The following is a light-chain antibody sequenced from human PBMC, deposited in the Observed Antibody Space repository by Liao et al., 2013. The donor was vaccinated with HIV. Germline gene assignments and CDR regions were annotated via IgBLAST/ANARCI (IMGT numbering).Light chain of an antibody. J-gene: IGLJ1*01. V-gene: IGLV3-21*04. CDR3: QVWDRGSAHPTV. Sequence: SYELTQPPSVSVAPGKTARITCGRNNIGSKSVHWYQQKPGQAPVVVIYYDSGRPSGIPERFSGSNSGNMATLTISRAEAGDEADYYCQVWDRGSAHPTVFGPGTKVTVL. CDR2: YDS. CDR1: NIGSKS.